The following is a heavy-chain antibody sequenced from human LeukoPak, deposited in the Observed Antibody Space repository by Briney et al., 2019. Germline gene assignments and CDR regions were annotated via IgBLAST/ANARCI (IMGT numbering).Heavy chain of an antibody. Sequence: PGGSLRLSCAASGFTFPSYGMSWVRQAPGKGLEWVSAIRGSGGSTYYADSVRGRFTISRDNSKNSLYLQMNSLRAEDTAVYYCARTFRTLSGGSGSSAFDYWGQGTLVTVSS. J-gene: IGHJ4*02. CDR1: GFTFPSYG. CDR3: ARTFRTLSGGSGSSAFDY. CDR2: IRGSGGST. D-gene: IGHD1-26*01. V-gene: IGHV3-23*01.